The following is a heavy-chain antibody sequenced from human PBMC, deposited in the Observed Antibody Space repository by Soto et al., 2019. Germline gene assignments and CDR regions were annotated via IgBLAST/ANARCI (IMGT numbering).Heavy chain of an antibody. CDR3: TTEKGLSSGCISVGCPNFDY. V-gene: IGHV3-15*07. D-gene: IGHD6-19*01. J-gene: IGHJ4*02. CDR1: GFTFSNAW. CDR2: IKSKTDGGTT. Sequence: GGSLRLSCAASGFTFSNAWMNWVRQAPGKGLEWVGRIKSKTDGGTTDYAAPVKGRFTISRDDSKNTLYLQMNSLKTEDTAVYYCTTEKGLSSGCISVGCPNFDYWGQGTLVTVS.